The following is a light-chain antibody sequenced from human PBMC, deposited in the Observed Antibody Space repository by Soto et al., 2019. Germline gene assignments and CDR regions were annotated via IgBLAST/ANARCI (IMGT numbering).Light chain of an antibody. CDR2: EVS. Sequence: QSALAQPASVSGSPGQSITISCTGTSSDVGAYNYVSWYQQHPGKAPKLMIYEVSNRPSGVSHRFSGSKSDNTASLTISGLQTDDEADYYCSSYAGSNNYVFGGGTKVTVL. CDR3: SSYAGSNNYV. CDR1: SSDVGAYNY. V-gene: IGLV2-14*01. J-gene: IGLJ1*01.